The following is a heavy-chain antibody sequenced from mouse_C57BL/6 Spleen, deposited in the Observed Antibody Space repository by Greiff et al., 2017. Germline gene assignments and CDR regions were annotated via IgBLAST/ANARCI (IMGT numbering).Heavy chain of an antibody. D-gene: IGHD2-5*01. CDR1: GFNIKDYY. Sequence: VHVKQSGAELVRPGASVKLSCTASGFNIKDYYMHWVKQRPEQGLEWIGRIDPEDGDTEYAPKFQGKATMTADTSSNTAYLQLSSLTSEDTAVYYCTTLYSTYAMDYWGQGTSVTVSS. CDR2: IDPEDGDT. CDR3: TTLYSTYAMDY. J-gene: IGHJ4*01. V-gene: IGHV14-1*01.